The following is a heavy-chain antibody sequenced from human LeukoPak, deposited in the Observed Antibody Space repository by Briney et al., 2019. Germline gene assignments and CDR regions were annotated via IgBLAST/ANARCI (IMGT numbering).Heavy chain of an antibody. CDR3: ARDGAAAGIDI. J-gene: IGHJ3*02. CDR1: GGSISSYY. CDR2: IYYSGNT. V-gene: IGHV4-59*01. D-gene: IGHD6-13*01. Sequence: SETLSLTCTVSGGSISSYYWGWIRQPPGKGLEWIGYIYYSGNTNYIPSLKSRVAISLDTSNNHVSLKLSSVTAAGTAVYYCARDGAAAGIDIWGQGTMVTVSS.